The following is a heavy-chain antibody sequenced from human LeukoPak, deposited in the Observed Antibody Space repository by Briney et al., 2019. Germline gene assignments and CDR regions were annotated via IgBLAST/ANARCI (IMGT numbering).Heavy chain of an antibody. CDR3: ARGIFSITGTTWFSFDI. D-gene: IGHD1-7*01. Sequence: SETLSLTCTVSGGSISTSSYYWGWVRQPPGKGLEWIGNIFYSGSTYYSPSLKSRVTISLDTSKNHFSLKLSSVTAADTAVYYCARGIFSITGTTWFSFDIWGQGTMVTVSS. CDR1: GGSISTSSYY. CDR2: IFYSGST. J-gene: IGHJ3*02. V-gene: IGHV4-39*07.